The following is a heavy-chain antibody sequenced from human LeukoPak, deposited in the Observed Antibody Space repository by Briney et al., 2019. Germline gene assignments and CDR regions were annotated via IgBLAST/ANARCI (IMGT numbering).Heavy chain of an antibody. CDR3: ARSRRGYYMDV. J-gene: IGHJ6*03. Sequence: GASVKVSCKASGYTFNNYDINWVRQAAGQGLEWMGRLDPYSSVTAYGQNFQGRVTMTRNTSINTAYLELNSLRSEDTAVYYCARSRRGYYMDVWGRGTTVTVSS. V-gene: IGHV1-8*02. CDR1: GYTFNNYD. CDR2: LDPYSSVT.